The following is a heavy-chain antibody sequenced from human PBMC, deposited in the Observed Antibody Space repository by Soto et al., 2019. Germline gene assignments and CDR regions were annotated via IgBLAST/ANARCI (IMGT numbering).Heavy chain of an antibody. J-gene: IGHJ5*02. Sequence: SETLSLTCTVSGGSISSSSYYWGWIRQPPGKGLEWIGSIYYSGSTYYNPSLKSRVTISVDTSKNQFSLKLSSVTAADTAVYYCARHVAWYGDYVPNWFDPWGQGTLVTVSS. D-gene: IGHD4-17*01. CDR3: ARHVAWYGDYVPNWFDP. CDR2: IYYSGST. CDR1: GGSISSSSYY. V-gene: IGHV4-39*01.